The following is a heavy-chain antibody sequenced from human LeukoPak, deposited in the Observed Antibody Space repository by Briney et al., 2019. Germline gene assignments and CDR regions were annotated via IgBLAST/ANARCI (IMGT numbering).Heavy chain of an antibody. CDR2: INPNSGGT. Sequence: ASVKVSCKASGYTFTGYYMHWARQAPGQGLEWMGWINPNSGGTNYAQKFQGRVTMTRDTSISTAYMERSRLRSDDTAVYYCAREGLTMVRGVIITGFDYWGQGTLVTVSS. CDR1: GYTFTGYY. D-gene: IGHD3-10*01. J-gene: IGHJ4*02. V-gene: IGHV1-2*02. CDR3: AREGLTMVRGVIITGFDY.